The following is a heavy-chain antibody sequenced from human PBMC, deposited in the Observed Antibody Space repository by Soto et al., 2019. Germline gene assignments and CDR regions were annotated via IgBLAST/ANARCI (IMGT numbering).Heavy chain of an antibody. CDR1: GYTFTSYD. Sequence: ASVKVSCKASGYTFTSYDINWVRQATGQGLEWMGWMNPNSGNTGYAQKFQGRVTMTRNTSISTAYMELSSLRSEDTAVYYCARGWWDIVVVPAAYNWFDPWGQGTLVTVSS. CDR2: MNPNSGNT. CDR3: ARGWWDIVVVPAAYNWFDP. V-gene: IGHV1-8*01. J-gene: IGHJ5*02. D-gene: IGHD2-2*01.